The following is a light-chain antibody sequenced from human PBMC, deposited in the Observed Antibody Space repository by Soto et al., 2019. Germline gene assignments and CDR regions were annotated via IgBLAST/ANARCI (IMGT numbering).Light chain of an antibody. J-gene: IGKJ3*01. CDR3: HHYGTSAL. CDR1: QSVTDMY. CDR2: AS. Sequence: EIVLTQSPGTLSLSPGERATLSCRASQSVTDMYLAWYQHKPGQAPRLLIYASNRATGIPDRCSGSGSGTDFTLNMNRLEHDDFAVYYCHHYGTSALFGPGTKVDIK. V-gene: IGKV3-20*01.